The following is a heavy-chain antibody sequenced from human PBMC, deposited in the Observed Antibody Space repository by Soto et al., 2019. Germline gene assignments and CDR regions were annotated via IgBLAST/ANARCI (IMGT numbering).Heavy chain of an antibody. Sequence: QVQLQESGPGLVKPSETLSLTCTVSGGSLSGVYWSWLRQPPGKGLEWLGYMSYTGRTDYNPSLKSRVTISVATSKIQFFLMLTSVTAADTAVYYCAIMDSSVYYRITYWGQGTLVTVSS. J-gene: IGHJ4*02. CDR3: AIMDSSVYYRITY. CDR2: MSYTGRT. D-gene: IGHD3-22*01. V-gene: IGHV4-59*12. CDR1: GGSLSGVY.